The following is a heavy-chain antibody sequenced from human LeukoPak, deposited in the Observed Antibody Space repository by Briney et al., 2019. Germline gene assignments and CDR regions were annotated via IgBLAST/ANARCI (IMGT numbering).Heavy chain of an antibody. CDR2: ISAYNGNT. Sequence: ASVKVSCKASGYTFTSHGISWVRQAPGQGLEWMGWISAYNGNTNYAQKLQGRVTMTTDTSTSTAYMELRSLRSDDTAVYYCARSLAAAGNNWFDPWGQGTLVTVSS. CDR1: GYTFTSHG. V-gene: IGHV1-18*01. CDR3: ARSLAAAGNNWFDP. J-gene: IGHJ5*02. D-gene: IGHD6-13*01.